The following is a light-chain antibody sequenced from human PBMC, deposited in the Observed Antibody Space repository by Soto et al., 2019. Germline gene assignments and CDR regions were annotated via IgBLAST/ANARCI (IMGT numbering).Light chain of an antibody. CDR1: QDIGRW. Sequence: DIQMPQSPSSVSASVGDRVTITCRASQDIGRWLTWYQQKPARAPNLLIYGASSLQSGVSSRFSGSGSGTDFTLTISSVRPEDLGSFYCQQTFNSPITFGQGTRLEIK. V-gene: IGKV1-12*01. J-gene: IGKJ5*01. CDR2: GAS. CDR3: QQTFNSPIT.